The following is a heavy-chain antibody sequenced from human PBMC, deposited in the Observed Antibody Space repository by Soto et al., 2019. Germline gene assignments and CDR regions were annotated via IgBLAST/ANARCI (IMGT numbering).Heavy chain of an antibody. Sequence: QVQLQESGPGLVKPSGTLSLTCAVSGGSISTTHWWTWVRQPPGKGLEWIGEIYHSGSTNYNPSLTRRATLSVDNSKQHLALKLSSAAAADTAVYYCARQSYYDPYHLDPRGQGTLVTVSS. D-gene: IGHD3-22*01. CDR1: GGSISTTHW. CDR3: ARQSYYDPYHLDP. CDR2: IYHSGST. V-gene: IGHV4-4*02. J-gene: IGHJ5*02.